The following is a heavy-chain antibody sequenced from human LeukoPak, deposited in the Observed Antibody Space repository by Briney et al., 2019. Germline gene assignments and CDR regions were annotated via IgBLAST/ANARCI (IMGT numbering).Heavy chain of an antibody. D-gene: IGHD3-3*01. Sequence: ASVKVSCKASGYTFTSYDFNWVRQATGQGLEWMGWMNPNSGNTGYAQKFQGRVTMTRNTSISTAYMELSSLRSEDTAVYYCARVGLGTYYDFWSGRSWFDPWGQGTLVTVSS. V-gene: IGHV1-8*01. CDR2: MNPNSGNT. CDR1: GYTFTSYD. CDR3: ARVGLGTYYDFWSGRSWFDP. J-gene: IGHJ5*02.